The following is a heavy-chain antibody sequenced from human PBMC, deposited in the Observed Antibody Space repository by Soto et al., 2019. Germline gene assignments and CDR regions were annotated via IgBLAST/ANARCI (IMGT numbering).Heavy chain of an antibody. Sequence: EVQLVESGGGLVPPGGSLRLSCEVSGFTFSDRYMDWVRQAPGRGLEWVGRSRNKANSYTTEYATSVKGRFTVSRDDSKNFFFQQMTSLKNEDTAVYYSVRGYRGFDSWGQGALVTVS. CDR3: VRGYRGFDS. V-gene: IGHV3-72*01. CDR1: GFTFSDRY. CDR2: SRNKANSYTT. J-gene: IGHJ4*02. D-gene: IGHD5-12*01.